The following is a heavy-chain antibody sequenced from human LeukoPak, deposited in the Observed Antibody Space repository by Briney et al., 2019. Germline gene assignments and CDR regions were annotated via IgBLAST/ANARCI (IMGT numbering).Heavy chain of an antibody. V-gene: IGHV3-9*01. J-gene: IGHJ6*02. CDR3: HSMIVSADGKDV. D-gene: IGHD3-22*01. Sequence: QPGRSLRLSCAASGFTFDDYAMHWVRQAPGKGLEWVSGISWNSGSIGYADSVKGRFTISRDNAKNSLYLQMNSLRAEDTALYYCHSMIVSADGKDVWGQGTTVTVSS. CDR1: GFTFDDYA. CDR2: ISWNSGSI.